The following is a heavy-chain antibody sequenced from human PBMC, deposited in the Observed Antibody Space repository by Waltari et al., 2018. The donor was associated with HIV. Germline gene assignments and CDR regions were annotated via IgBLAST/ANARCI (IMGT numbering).Heavy chain of an antibody. D-gene: IGHD2-2*01. CDR3: ARTYCSSTSCYGGANWFDP. CDR1: GGSISSGSYY. V-gene: IGHV4-61*02. J-gene: IGHJ5*02. CDR2: IYTSGST. Sequence: QVQLQESGPGLVKPSQTLSLTCTVSGGSISSGSYYWSWIRQPAGKGLEWIGRIYTSGSTNYNPSLKGRVTISVDTSKNQFSLKLSFVTAADTAVYYCARTYCSSTSCYGGANWFDPWGQGTLVTVSS.